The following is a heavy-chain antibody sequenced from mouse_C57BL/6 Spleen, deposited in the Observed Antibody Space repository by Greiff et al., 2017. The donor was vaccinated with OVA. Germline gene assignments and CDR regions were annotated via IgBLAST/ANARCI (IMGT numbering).Heavy chain of an antibody. CDR3: ARPITTVVATDWYFDV. CDR2: IDPSDSYT. Sequence: VQLQQPGAELVRPGTSVKLSCKASGYTFTSYWMHWVKQRPGQGLEWIGVIDPSDSYTNYNQKFKGKATLTVDTSSSTAYMQLSSLTSEDSAVYYCARPITTVVATDWYFDVWGTGTTVTVSS. CDR1: GYTFTSYW. D-gene: IGHD1-1*01. V-gene: IGHV1-59*01. J-gene: IGHJ1*03.